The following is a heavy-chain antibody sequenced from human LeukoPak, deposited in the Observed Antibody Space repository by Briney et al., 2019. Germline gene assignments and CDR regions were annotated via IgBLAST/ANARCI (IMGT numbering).Heavy chain of an antibody. V-gene: IGHV3-66*01. CDR3: ARDLNGDYGGY. CDR1: GFTVSSIY. D-gene: IGHD4-17*01. J-gene: IGHJ4*02. Sequence: GGSLRLSCAASGFTVSSIYMSWVRQAPGKGLEWVSVIYSGGSTYYADSVKGRFTISRDNSKNTLYLQMNSLRAEDTAVYYCARDLNGDYGGYWGQGTLVTVSS. CDR2: IYSGGST.